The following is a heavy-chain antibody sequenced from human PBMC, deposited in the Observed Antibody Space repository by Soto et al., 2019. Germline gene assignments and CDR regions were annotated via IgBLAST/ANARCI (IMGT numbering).Heavy chain of an antibody. J-gene: IGHJ4*02. CDR3: ARGKDYYDSSGYYYHY. Sequence: EVQLVESGGGLIQPGGSLRLSCAASGFTVSSNYMSWVRQAPGKGLEWVSVIYSGGSTYYADSVKGRFTISRDNSKNTLYLQMNSLRAEDTAVYYCARGKDYYDSSGYYYHYWGQGTLVTVSS. D-gene: IGHD3-22*01. V-gene: IGHV3-53*01. CDR2: IYSGGST. CDR1: GFTVSSNY.